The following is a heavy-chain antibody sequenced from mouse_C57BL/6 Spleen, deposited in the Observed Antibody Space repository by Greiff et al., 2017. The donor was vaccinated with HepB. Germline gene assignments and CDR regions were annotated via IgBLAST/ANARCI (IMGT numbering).Heavy chain of an antibody. J-gene: IGHJ2*01. CDR3: ARDSSGYSY. CDR2: IDPSDSYT. D-gene: IGHD3-2*02. CDR1: GYTFTSYW. Sequence: VQLQQSGAELVMPGASVKLSCKASGYTFTSYWMHWVKQRPGQGLEWIGEIDPSDSYTNYNQKFKGKSTLTVDKSSSTAYMQLSSLTSEDSAVYYCARDSSGYSYWGQGTTLTVSS. V-gene: IGHV1-69*01.